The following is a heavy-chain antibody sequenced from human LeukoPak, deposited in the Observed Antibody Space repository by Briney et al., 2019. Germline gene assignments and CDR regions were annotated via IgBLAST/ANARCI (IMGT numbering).Heavy chain of an antibody. V-gene: IGHV3-48*04. D-gene: IGHD6-19*01. J-gene: IGHJ4*02. CDR3: ARVTAVAAPWVY. CDR1: GFTFSSYG. CDR2: ISTSGSVI. Sequence: GGSLRLSCAASGFTFSSYGVNWARQAPGKGLEWVAYISTSGSVIQYAASVEGRFTISRDNGENSVYLQMNSLRAEDKAVYYCARVTAVAAPWVYWGQGAQVTVSS.